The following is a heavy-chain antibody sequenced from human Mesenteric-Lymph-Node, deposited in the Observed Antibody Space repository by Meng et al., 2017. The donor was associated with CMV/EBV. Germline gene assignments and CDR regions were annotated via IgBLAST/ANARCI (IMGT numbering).Heavy chain of an antibody. CDR1: GFTFSSYS. D-gene: IGHD7-27*01. J-gene: IGHJ4*02. CDR2: ITSGGTYI. CDR3: ASGPTGDRSDY. Sequence: GGSLRLSCAASGFTFSSYSMHWVRQAPGKGLEWVSSITSGGTYIYYADSVKGRFTISRDNAKNSVFLQMNSLKAGDTAVYYCASGPTGDRSDYWGQGTLVTVSS. V-gene: IGHV3-21*01.